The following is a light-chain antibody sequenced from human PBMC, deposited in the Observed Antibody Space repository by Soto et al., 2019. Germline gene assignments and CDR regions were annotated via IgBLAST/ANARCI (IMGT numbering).Light chain of an antibody. CDR1: SSDVGGYNY. V-gene: IGLV2-14*01. CDR3: SSYTSSSTLEV. J-gene: IGLJ1*01. Sequence: QSALTQPASVSGSPGQSITISCTGTSSDVGGYNYVSWYQQHPGKAPKLMIYDVSNRPSGVSNRLSGSKSGNTASLTISGLQAEDEADYDCSSYTSSSTLEVFGTGTKLTVL. CDR2: DVS.